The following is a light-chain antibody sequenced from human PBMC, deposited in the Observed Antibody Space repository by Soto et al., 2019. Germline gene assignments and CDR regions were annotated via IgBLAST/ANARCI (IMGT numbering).Light chain of an antibody. CDR1: SSNIGAGHD. CDR2: GNS. Sequence: QSVLTQPPSVSGAPGQRVTISCTGSSSNIGAGHDVHWYQHLPGTAPKLLIYGNSNRPSRVPDRFSGSKSGTSASLAITGLQAEDEADYSCQSYDSSLSGSEVFGTGTKLTVL. CDR3: QSYDSSLSGSEV. V-gene: IGLV1-40*01. J-gene: IGLJ1*01.